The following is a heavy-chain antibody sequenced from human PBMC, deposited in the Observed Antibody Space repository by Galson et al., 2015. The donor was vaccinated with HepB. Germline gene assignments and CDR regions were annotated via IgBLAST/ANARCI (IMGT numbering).Heavy chain of an antibody. CDR1: GFTFSSYA. CDR2: ISGSGGST. D-gene: IGHD6-13*01. J-gene: IGHJ6*03. V-gene: IGHV3-23*01. Sequence: SLRLSCAASGFTFSSYAMSWVRQAPGKGLEWVSAISGSGGSTYYADSVKGRFTISRDNSKNTLYLQMNSLRAEDTAVYYCAKGHSSSWPYYYYYMDVWGKGTTVTVSS. CDR3: AKGHSSSWPYYYYYMDV.